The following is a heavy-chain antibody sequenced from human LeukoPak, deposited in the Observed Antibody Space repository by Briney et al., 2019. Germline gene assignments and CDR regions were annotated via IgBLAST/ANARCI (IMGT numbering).Heavy chain of an antibody. J-gene: IGHJ3*02. V-gene: IGHV3-30*12. CDR3: ARDYNDFIVGALHAFDI. D-gene: IGHD1-26*01. Sequence: GGSLRLSCAASGFTFSSYGMHWVRQAPGKGLEWVAIISYDGSNKYYVDSVKGRFTISRDNSKNTLYLQMNSLRAEDTAVYYCARDYNDFIVGALHAFDIWGQGTMVTVSS. CDR1: GFTFSSYG. CDR2: ISYDGSNK.